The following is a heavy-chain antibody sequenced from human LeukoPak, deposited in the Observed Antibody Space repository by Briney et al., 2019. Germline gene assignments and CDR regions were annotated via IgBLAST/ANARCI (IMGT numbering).Heavy chain of an antibody. D-gene: IGHD3-3*01. Sequence: PSETLSLTCTVSSGSISTSNYYWGWVRQPPGKALEWIGNIFYSGSTTYNPSLKSRVTISVDTSKNQFSLKLSSVTAADTAVYYCARSSGKWSGDYYYHYMDVWGRGTTVTISS. CDR2: IFYSGST. CDR1: SGSISTSNYY. J-gene: IGHJ6*03. CDR3: ARSSGKWSGDYYYHYMDV. V-gene: IGHV4-61*05.